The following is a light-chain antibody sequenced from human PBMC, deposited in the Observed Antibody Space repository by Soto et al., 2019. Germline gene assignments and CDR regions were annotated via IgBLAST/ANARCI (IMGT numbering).Light chain of an antibody. CDR3: SSYAGTGGSLYV. CDR2: EVN. CDR1: SGDVGNYDL. J-gene: IGLJ1*01. Sequence: QSVLTQPASVSASPGQSITISCTGTSGDVGNYDLVSWYQQYPGKAPKLVIYEVNKGPSGVSNRFSGSKSDNTASLTISGLQPEDEATYYCSSYAGTGGSLYVFGTGTKLTVL. V-gene: IGLV2-23*02.